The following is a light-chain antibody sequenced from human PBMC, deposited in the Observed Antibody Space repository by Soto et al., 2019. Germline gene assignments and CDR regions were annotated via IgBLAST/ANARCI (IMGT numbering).Light chain of an antibody. CDR2: LEGSGSY. CDR1: SGHSSYI. V-gene: IGLV4-60*02. CDR3: ETWDRNTWV. Sequence: QLVLTQSSSASASLGSSVKLTCTLSSGHSSYIIAWHQQQPGKAPRYLMKLEGSGSYNKGSGVPDRFSGSSSGADRYLTMSNLQFEDEADYYCETWDRNTWVFGGGTKLTVL. J-gene: IGLJ3*02.